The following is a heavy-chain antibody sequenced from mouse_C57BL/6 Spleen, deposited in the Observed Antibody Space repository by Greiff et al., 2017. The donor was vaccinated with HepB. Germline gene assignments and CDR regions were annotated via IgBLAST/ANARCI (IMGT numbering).Heavy chain of an antibody. D-gene: IGHD3-2*02. CDR3: AGQAAQASWFAY. CDR2: IDPSDSYT. V-gene: IGHV1-50*01. Sequence: QVQLQQPGAELVKPGASVKLSCKASGYTFTSYWMQWVKQRPGQGLEWIGEIDPSDSYTNYNQKFKGKATLTVDTSSSNAYMQLSSLTSEASAVYYCAGQAAQASWFAYWGQGTLVTVSA. CDR1: GYTFTSYW. J-gene: IGHJ3*01.